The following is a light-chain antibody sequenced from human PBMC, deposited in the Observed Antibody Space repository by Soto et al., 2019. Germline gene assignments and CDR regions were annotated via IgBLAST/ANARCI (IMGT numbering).Light chain of an antibody. CDR2: EVS. V-gene: IGLV2-14*01. CDR3: SSYTGSNTLEV. Sequence: QSVLIQPASVSGSPGQSITISCTGTSMDVGVSNYVSWYQHQPHRAPKLLIYEVSYRPSGVSSRFSGSKSGNTASLTISGLQAEDDADYYCSSYTGSNTLEVFGVGTKLTVL. J-gene: IGLJ2*01. CDR1: SMDVGVSNY.